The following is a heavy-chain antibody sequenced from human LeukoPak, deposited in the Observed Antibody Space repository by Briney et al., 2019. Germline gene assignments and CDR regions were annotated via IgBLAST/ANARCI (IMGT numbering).Heavy chain of an antibody. CDR3: ARASWISTADAVC. Sequence: GASVKVSCKASGYTFTRFGISWVRQAPGQGLEWMGWISGYNDNPHYAQSFQGRVTMTTDTSSSTVYMELRSLGSDDTAIYYCARASWISTADAVCWGQGTQVTVSS. CDR1: GYTFTRFG. CDR2: ISGYNDNP. D-gene: IGHD2-2*03. J-gene: IGHJ4*02. V-gene: IGHV1-18*01.